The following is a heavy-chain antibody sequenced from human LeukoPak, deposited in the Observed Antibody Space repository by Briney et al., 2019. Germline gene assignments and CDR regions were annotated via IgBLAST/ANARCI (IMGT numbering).Heavy chain of an antibody. D-gene: IGHD4-17*01. CDR3: ARIRDFGASYHYFYMDV. J-gene: IGHJ6*03. Sequence: GGSLRLACAASGFTFSSCSMKWVRQAAGKGLEWVSAISSDSSYIYYAASVRGRFTISRDNAKNSLYLQMSSLRAEDTAVYYCARIRDFGASYHYFYMDVWGKGTTVTVSS. CDR1: GFTFSSCS. CDR2: ISSDSSYI. V-gene: IGHV3-21*01.